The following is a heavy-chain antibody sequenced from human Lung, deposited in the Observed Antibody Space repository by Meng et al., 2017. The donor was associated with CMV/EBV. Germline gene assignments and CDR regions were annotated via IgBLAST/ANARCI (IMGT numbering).Heavy chain of an antibody. Sequence: GSLRLSCAASGFTFSSYWMSWVRQAPGKGLEWVANIKQDGSEKYYVDSVKGRFTISRDNAKNSLYLQMNSLRAEDTAVYYCARDNSIIADYGMDVWGQGTXVTVSS. CDR1: GFTFSSYW. J-gene: IGHJ6*02. CDR2: IKQDGSEK. V-gene: IGHV3-7*01. D-gene: IGHD2-21*01. CDR3: ARDNSIIADYGMDV.